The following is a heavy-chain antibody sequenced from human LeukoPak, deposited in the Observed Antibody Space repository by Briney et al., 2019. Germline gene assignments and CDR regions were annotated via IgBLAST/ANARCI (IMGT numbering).Heavy chain of an antibody. CDR2: INHSGST. CDR1: GGSFSGYY. J-gene: IGHJ4*02. V-gene: IGHV4-34*01. CDR3: ARGDNWGYNY. Sequence: SETLSLTCAVYGGSFSGYYWSWIREPPGKGLEWIGEINHSGSTDYNPSLKSRVTISVDTSKNQFSLKLSSVTAADTAVYYCARGDNWGYNYWGQGTLVTVSS. D-gene: IGHD7-27*01.